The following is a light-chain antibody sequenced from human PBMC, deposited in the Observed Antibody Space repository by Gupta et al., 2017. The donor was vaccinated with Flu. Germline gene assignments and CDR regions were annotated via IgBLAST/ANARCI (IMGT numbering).Light chain of an antibody. CDR1: NSNIGRNT. Sequence: QSLLTQPPSSSGTPGQRVTISCSGSNSNIGRNTLSWYQQLPGAAPKLIIQNDNQRPSGVPVRCSGSKAGTSASLTISGLQSEDEGDFYCATWDDSLNGPVFGGGTRLTVL. V-gene: IGLV1-44*01. J-gene: IGLJ3*02. CDR2: NDN. CDR3: ATWDDSLNGPV.